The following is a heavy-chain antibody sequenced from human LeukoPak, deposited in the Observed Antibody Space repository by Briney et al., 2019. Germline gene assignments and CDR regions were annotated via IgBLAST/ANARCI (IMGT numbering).Heavy chain of an antibody. CDR1: GFTFSSYS. V-gene: IGHV3-21*01. Sequence: SGGSLRLSCAASGFTFSSYSMNWVRQAPGKGLEWVSSISSSSSYIYYADSVKGRFTISRDGSKNTLYLQMNSLRAEDTAVYYCARDPPAVAANTYGWGQGTLVTVSS. J-gene: IGHJ4*02. D-gene: IGHD6-6*01. CDR3: ARDPPAVAANTYG. CDR2: ISSSSSYI.